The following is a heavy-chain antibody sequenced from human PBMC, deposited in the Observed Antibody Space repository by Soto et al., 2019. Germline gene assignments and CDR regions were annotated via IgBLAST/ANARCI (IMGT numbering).Heavy chain of an antibody. CDR1: GFTFSSYA. D-gene: IGHD2-2*01. V-gene: IGHV3-23*01. Sequence: LRLSCAASGFTFSSYAMSWVRQAPGKGLEWVSAISGSGGSTYYADSVKGRFTISRDNSKNTLYLQMNSLRAEDTAVYYCAKDLRCSSTSCCSGSDYWGQGTLVTVSS. J-gene: IGHJ4*02. CDR2: ISGSGGST. CDR3: AKDLRCSSTSCCSGSDY.